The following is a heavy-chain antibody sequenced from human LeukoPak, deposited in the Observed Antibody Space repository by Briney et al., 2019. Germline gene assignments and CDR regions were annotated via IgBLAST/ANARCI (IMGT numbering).Heavy chain of an antibody. Sequence: SGGSLRLSCAASGFTFSSYGMHWVRQAPDKGLEWVAVIWYDGGNKYYADSVKGRFTISRDNSKNTLYLQMNSLRAEDTAAYYCYSSGDRSTGDFDYWGQGTLVTVSS. D-gene: IGHD2-2*01. J-gene: IGHJ4*02. CDR2: IWYDGGNK. CDR3: YSSGDRSTGDFDY. V-gene: IGHV3-33*01. CDR1: GFTFSSYG.